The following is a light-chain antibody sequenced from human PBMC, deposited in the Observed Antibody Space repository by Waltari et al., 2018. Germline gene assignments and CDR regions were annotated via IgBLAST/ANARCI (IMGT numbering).Light chain of an antibody. V-gene: IGKV1-9*01. CDR1: QDISTF. CDR2: AAS. J-gene: IGKJ2*01. Sequence: DIQLTQSPSFLSASVRDRVSVTCRASQDISTFLVWYQQMPGKAPKVLIHAASSLGTGVPSRFSGSGSGTEFTLTISSLQPEDFATYYCQQLSDFPYTFGQGTKLEIK. CDR3: QQLSDFPYT.